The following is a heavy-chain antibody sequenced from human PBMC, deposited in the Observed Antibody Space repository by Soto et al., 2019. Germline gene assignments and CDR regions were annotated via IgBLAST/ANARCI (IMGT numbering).Heavy chain of an antibody. J-gene: IGHJ4*02. Sequence: ASVKVSCKASGYTFTRSGISWVRQAPGQRLEWMGWINAYNGNTKYAQKFQGRVTITRDTSASTAYMELSSLRSEDTAVYYCARVTGYYYVDYWGQGTLVTVSS. CDR3: ARVTGYYYVDY. CDR1: GYTFTRSG. D-gene: IGHD3-9*01. CDR2: INAYNGNT. V-gene: IGHV1-18*01.